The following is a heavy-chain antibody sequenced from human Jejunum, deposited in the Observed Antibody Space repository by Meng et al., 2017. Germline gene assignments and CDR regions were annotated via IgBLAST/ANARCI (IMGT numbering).Heavy chain of an antibody. CDR2: IRSKTNSYAT. J-gene: IGHJ5*02. V-gene: IGHV3-73*01. Sequence: GGSLRLSCAASGFTFSASTIHWVRQAPGKGLEWVGRIRSKTNSYATAYSASVKGRFTISRDDSENTAYLQMNSLKTEDTAVYYCLRLVKPSSWWLDPWGQGTLVTVSS. CDR3: LRLVKPSSWWLDP. D-gene: IGHD2-2*01. CDR1: GFTFSAST.